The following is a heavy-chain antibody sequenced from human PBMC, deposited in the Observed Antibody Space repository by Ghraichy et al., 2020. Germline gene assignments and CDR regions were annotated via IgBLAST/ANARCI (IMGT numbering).Heavy chain of an antibody. V-gene: IGHV3-23*01. J-gene: IGHJ6*02. D-gene: IGHD6-19*01. CDR3: AKDLKSGWDYYYGMDV. Sequence: GGSLRLSCAVSGFTVSSYAMSWVRQAPGKGLEWVSVISGSGGSTYYADSVKGRFTISRDNSKNTLYLQMNSLRAEDTAVYYCAKDLKSGWDYYYGMDVWGQGTTVTFSS. CDR1: GFTVSSYA. CDR2: ISGSGGST.